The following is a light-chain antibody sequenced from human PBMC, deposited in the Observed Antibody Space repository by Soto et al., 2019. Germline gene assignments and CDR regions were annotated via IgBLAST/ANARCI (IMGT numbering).Light chain of an antibody. CDR2: GAS. V-gene: IGKV1-27*01. CDR3: QNYNRAPWT. CDR1: EDMSNY. Sequence: DIQMTQSPSSLSASVGDRVTITCRASEDMSNYLAWYQQKPVKVPKLLIYGASTLQSGVPSRFSGSGSGTDFTLTISSLQTEDVATYYCQNYNRAPWTFGQGTKVESK. J-gene: IGKJ1*01.